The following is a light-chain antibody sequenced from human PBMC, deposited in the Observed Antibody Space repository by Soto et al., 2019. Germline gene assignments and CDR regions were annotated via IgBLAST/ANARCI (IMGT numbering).Light chain of an antibody. CDR3: CSYAGSSTVV. J-gene: IGLJ2*01. V-gene: IGLV2-23*01. Sequence: QSVLTQPAAVSGSPGQSITISCTGTSSDVGSYNLVSWYQQHPGKAPKLMIYEGSKRPSGVSNRFSGSKSGNTASLTISGVQAEDEADYYCCSYAGSSTVVFGVGTKLTVL. CDR1: SSDVGSYNL. CDR2: EGS.